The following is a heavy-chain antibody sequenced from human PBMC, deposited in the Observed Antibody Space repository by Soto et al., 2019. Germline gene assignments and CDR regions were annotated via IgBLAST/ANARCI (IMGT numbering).Heavy chain of an antibody. V-gene: IGHV3-21*01. CDR3: AREESGYYHYYYYYMDV. D-gene: IGHD3-3*01. CDR1: GFTFSSYS. Sequence: GGSLRLSCAASGFTFSSYSMNWVRQAPGKGLEWVSSISSSSSYTYYADSVKGRFTISRDNAKNSLYLQMNSLRAEDTAVYYCAREESGYYHYYYYYMDVWGKGTTVTVSS. J-gene: IGHJ6*03. CDR2: ISSSSSYT.